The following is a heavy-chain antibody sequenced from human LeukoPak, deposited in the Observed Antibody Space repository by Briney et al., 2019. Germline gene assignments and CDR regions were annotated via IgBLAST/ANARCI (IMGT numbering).Heavy chain of an antibody. Sequence: GGSLRLSCAASGFTFSSYSMNWVRQAPGKGLEWASSISSSSSYIYYADSVKGRFTISRDNAKNSLYLQMNSLRAEDTAVYYCAREGGEMATIYYYYYYMDVWGKGTTVTVSS. V-gene: IGHV3-21*01. J-gene: IGHJ6*03. CDR1: GFTFSSYS. CDR3: AREGGEMATIYYYYYYMDV. CDR2: ISSSSSYI. D-gene: IGHD5-24*01.